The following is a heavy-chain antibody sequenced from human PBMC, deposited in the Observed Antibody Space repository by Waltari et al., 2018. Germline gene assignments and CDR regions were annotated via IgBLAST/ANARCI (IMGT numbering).Heavy chain of an antibody. Sequence: ELQLVESGGGLVQPGGSLRLSCEGSGITLSSYWMHWVRQTPGKGLVLLSRINTDGSWITYADSVKGRFTISRDDSKNTLYLQMNSLRAEDTGVYYCVGATAYWDVWGQGTTVTVSS. J-gene: IGHJ6*02. CDR3: VGATAYWDV. V-gene: IGHV3-74*01. CDR1: GITLSSYW. D-gene: IGHD1-26*01. CDR2: INTDGSWI.